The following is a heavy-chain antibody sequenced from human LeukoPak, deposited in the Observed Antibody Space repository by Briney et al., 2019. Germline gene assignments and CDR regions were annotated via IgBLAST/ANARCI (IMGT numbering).Heavy chain of an antibody. CDR1: GGSISSYY. Sequence: SETLSLTCTVSGGSISSYYWSWIRQPPGKGLEWIGYIYYSGSTNCNPSLKSRVTISVDTSKNQFSLKLSSVTAADTAVYYCARALNDDFWSGTYNWFDPWGQGTLVTVSS. D-gene: IGHD3-3*01. V-gene: IGHV4-59*01. CDR3: ARALNDDFWSGTYNWFDP. CDR2: IYYSGST. J-gene: IGHJ5*02.